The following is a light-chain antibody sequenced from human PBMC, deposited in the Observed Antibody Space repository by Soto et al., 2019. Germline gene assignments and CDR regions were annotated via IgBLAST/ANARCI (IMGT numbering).Light chain of an antibody. CDR3: MQALQTPIT. Sequence: DIVMTQSPLSLPVTPGEPASISCRSSQSLLHSNGYNYLDWYLQKPGQSPQLLIYLGSNRASGVPDRCSGSGSGTEFTLKISRVEAEEVGVYYCMQALQTPITCGQGTRLEIK. J-gene: IGKJ5*01. CDR2: LGS. CDR1: QSLLHSNGYNY. V-gene: IGKV2-28*01.